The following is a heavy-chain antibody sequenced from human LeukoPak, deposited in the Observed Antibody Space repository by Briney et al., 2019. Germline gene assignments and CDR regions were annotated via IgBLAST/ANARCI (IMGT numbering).Heavy chain of an antibody. CDR1: GFTFSSYA. Sequence: AGGSLRLSCAASGFTFSSYAMSWVRQAPGKGLEWVSAISGSGGSTYYADSVKGRFTISRDNSKNTLYLQMNSLRAEDTAVYYCAKELQFGSYYYGSGSPRGAFDIWGQGTMVTVSS. CDR3: AKELQFGSYYYGSGSPRGAFDI. V-gene: IGHV3-23*01. J-gene: IGHJ3*02. CDR2: ISGSGGST. D-gene: IGHD3-10*01.